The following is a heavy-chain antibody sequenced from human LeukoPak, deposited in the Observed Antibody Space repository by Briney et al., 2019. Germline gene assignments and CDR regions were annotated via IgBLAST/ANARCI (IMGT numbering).Heavy chain of an antibody. J-gene: IGHJ4*02. D-gene: IGHD3-22*01. V-gene: IGHV4-30-4*01. Sequence: PSETLSLTCTVSGGSISSGDYYWSWIRQPPGKGLDWIGYIYYSGSTYYNPSLKSRVTISVDTSKNQFSLKLSSVTAADTAVYYCARGPLDSSGYVDYWGQGTLVTVSS. CDR3: ARGPLDSSGYVDY. CDR1: GGSISSGDYY. CDR2: IYYSGST.